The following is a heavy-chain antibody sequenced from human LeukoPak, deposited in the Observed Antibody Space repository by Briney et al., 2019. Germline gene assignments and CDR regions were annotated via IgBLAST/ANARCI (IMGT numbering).Heavy chain of an antibody. V-gene: IGHV4-59*01. Sequence: KSSETLSLTCTVSGGSISSYYWSWIRQPPGKRLEWIGYIYYSGSTNYNPSLKSRVTISVDTSKNQFSLKLSSVTAADTAVYYCARTGGSYPLAFDPWGQGTLVTVSS. D-gene: IGHD1-26*01. CDR2: IYYSGST. CDR1: GGSISSYY. CDR3: ARTGGSYPLAFDP. J-gene: IGHJ5*02.